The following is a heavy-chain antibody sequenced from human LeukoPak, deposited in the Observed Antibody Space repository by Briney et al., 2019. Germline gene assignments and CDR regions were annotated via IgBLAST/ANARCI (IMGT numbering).Heavy chain of an antibody. CDR3: ARGGSGNSGWAAFDI. Sequence: SETLSLTCTVSGGSISSGDYYWSWIRQPPGKGLEWIGYIYYSGSTYYKPSLKSRLTISVDTSKNQFSLKLSSVTAADTAVYYCARGGSGNSGWAAFDIWGQGTMVTVSS. V-gene: IGHV4-30-4*01. CDR2: IYYSGST. CDR1: GGSISSGDYY. D-gene: IGHD2-15*01. J-gene: IGHJ3*02.